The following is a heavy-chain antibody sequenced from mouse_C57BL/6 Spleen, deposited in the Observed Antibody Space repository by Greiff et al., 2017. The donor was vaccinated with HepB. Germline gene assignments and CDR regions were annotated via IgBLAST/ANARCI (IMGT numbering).Heavy chain of an antibody. CDR3: ARLGTTGGFDY. V-gene: IGHV1-82*01. D-gene: IGHD1-1*01. J-gene: IGHJ2*01. Sequence: QVQLKESGPELVKPGASVKISCKASGYAFSSSWMNWVKQRPGKGLEWIGRIYPGDGDTNYNGKFKGKATLTADKSSSTAYMQLSSLTSEDSAVYFCARLGTTGGFDYWGQGTTLTVSS. CDR2: IYPGDGDT. CDR1: GYAFSSSW.